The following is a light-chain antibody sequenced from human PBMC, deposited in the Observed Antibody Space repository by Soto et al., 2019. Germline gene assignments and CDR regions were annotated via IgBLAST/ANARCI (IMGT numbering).Light chain of an antibody. CDR3: AAWDDSLSAWV. V-gene: IGLV1-47*01. CDR2: RNN. CDR1: SSNIGSNY. Sequence: QSVLTQPPSASGTPGQRVTISCSGSSSNIGSNYVYWYQQRPGTAPHLLIYRNNQRPSGVPDRFSGSESGTSASLAISGLRSEDEADYYCAAWDDSLSAWVFVGGTKLTVL. J-gene: IGLJ3*02.